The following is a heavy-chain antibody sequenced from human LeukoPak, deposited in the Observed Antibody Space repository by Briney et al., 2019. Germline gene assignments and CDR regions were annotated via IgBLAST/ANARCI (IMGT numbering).Heavy chain of an antibody. V-gene: IGHV1-18*01. CDR2: ISAYNGNT. CDR3: ASLVGATPFDH. D-gene: IGHD1-26*01. CDR1: GYTLTELS. Sequence: ASVKVSCKVSGYTLTELSMHWVRQAPGQGLEWMGWISAYNGNTNYAQNLQGRVTMTTDTSTNTAYMELRSLRSDDTAVYYCASLVGATPFDHWGQGTLVTVSS. J-gene: IGHJ4*02.